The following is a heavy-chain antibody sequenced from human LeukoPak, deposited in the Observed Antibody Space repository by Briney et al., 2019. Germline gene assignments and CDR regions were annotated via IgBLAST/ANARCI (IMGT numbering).Heavy chain of an antibody. V-gene: IGHV1-18*01. J-gene: IGHJ6*02. CDR3: ARDRGIAARYYYYYYGMDV. CDR2: ISAYNGNT. D-gene: IGHD6-6*01. Sequence: ASVKVSCKAPGYTFTSYGISWVRQAPGQGLEWMGWISAYNGNTNYAQKLQGRVTMTTDTSTSTAYMELRSLRSDDTAVYYCARDRGIAARYYYYYYGMDVWGQGTTVTVSS. CDR1: GYTFTSYG.